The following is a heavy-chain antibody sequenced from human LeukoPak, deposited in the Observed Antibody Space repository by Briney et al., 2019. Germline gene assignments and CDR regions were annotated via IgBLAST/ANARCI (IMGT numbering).Heavy chain of an antibody. CDR3: ARDPGSGSYSN. V-gene: IGHV1-46*01. CDR1: GYTFTSYG. D-gene: IGHD1-26*01. Sequence: ASVKVSCKASGYTFTSYGISWVRQAPGQGLEWMGIINPSGGSTSYAQKFQGRVTMTRDTSTSTVYMELSSLRSEDTAVYYCARDPGSGSYSNWGQGTLVTVSS. J-gene: IGHJ4*02. CDR2: INPSGGST.